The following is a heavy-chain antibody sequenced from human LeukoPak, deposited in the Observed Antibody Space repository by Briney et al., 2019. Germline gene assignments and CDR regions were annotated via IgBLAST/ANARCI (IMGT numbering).Heavy chain of an antibody. CDR2: INAGNGNT. CDR3: ARDGVLGDYGAVVY. V-gene: IGHV1-3*01. CDR1: GYTFTSYA. D-gene: IGHD4-17*01. J-gene: IGHJ4*02. Sequence: EASVKVSCKASGYTFTSYAMHWVRQAPGQRLEWMGWINAGNGNTKYSQKFQGRVTITRDTSASTAYMELSSLRSEDTAVYYCARDGVLGDYGAVVYWGQGTLVTVSS.